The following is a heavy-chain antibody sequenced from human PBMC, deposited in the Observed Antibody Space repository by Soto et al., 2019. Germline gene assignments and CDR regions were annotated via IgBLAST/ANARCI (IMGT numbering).Heavy chain of an antibody. J-gene: IGHJ3*02. D-gene: IGHD3-16*02. CDR1: GITFSDYS. CDR2: ISSSGSTI. CDR3: ASLGYDYIWGSYPPGAFDI. V-gene: IGHV3-11*01. Sequence: PGGSLRLSCAVSGITFSDYSINWVRQAPGKGLEWVSYISSSGSTIYYADSVKGRFTISRDNAKNSLYLQMNSLRAEDTAVYYCASLGYDYIWGSYPPGAFDIWGQGTMVTVSS.